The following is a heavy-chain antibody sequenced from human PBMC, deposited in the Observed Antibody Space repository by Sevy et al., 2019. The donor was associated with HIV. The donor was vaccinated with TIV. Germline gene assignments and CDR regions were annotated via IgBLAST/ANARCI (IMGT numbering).Heavy chain of an antibody. V-gene: IGHV3-23*01. Sequence: GGSLRLSCVASGFTFDSYAMSWVRQAPGKGLQWVSVISGSGGSTYYGESVKGRFTISRDNSKNTMYLQMNSLRAEDTAVYYCARRPDLGGVIPTGVLDVWGQGTTVTVSS. CDR2: ISGSGGST. J-gene: IGHJ6*02. D-gene: IGHD3-3*01. CDR1: GFTFDSYA. CDR3: ARRPDLGGVIPTGVLDV.